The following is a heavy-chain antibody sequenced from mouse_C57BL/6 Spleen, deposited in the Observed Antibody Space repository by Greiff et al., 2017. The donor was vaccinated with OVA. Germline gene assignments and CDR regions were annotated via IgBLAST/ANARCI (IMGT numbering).Heavy chain of an antibody. CDR1: GYTFTSYW. J-gene: IGHJ1*03. V-gene: IGHV1-50*01. CDR3: ARDYDDSWYVDV. Sequence: QVQLQQPGAELVKPGASVKLSCKASGYTFTSYWMQWVKQRPGQGLEWIGEIDPSDSSPTYNHKFKGKATLTVDTSSSTAYMQLSSLTSEDSAVYYCARDYDDSWYVDVWGKGTTGTVSS. CDR2: IDPSDSSP. D-gene: IGHD2-4*01.